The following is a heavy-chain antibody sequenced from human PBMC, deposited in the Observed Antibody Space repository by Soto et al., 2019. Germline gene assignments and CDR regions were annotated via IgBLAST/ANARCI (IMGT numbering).Heavy chain of an antibody. J-gene: IGHJ3*02. CDR3: ARPRGGSSWSGAFDI. CDR1: EYSFTSYW. D-gene: IGHD6-13*01. Sequence: PVGSLNVSCKGSEYSFTSYWIGWVRQMPGKGLEWMGIIYPGDSYTRYSPSFQGQVTISADKSISTAYLQWSSLKASDTAMYYCARPRGGSSWSGAFDIWGQGTMVTVSS. V-gene: IGHV5-51*01. CDR2: IYPGDSYT.